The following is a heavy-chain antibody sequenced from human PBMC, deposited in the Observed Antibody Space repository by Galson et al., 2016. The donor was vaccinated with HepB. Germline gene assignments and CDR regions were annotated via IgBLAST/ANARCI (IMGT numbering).Heavy chain of an antibody. CDR2: ISYDGSNK. CDR1: GFTFSGYA. Sequence: SCAASGFTFSGYAMHWVRQAPGKGLEWVAVISYDGSNKYYADSVKGRFTISRDNSKNTLYLQMNSLRAEDTAVYYCASLRSGSYAFDIWGQGTMVTVSS. J-gene: IGHJ3*02. CDR3: ASLRSGSYAFDI. V-gene: IGHV3-30*03. D-gene: IGHD3-22*01.